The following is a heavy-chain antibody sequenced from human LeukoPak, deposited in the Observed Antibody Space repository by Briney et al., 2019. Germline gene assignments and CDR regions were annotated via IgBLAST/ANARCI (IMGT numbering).Heavy chain of an antibody. CDR2: IYYSGST. CDR3: ARYCSSPYYYGVDV. CDR1: GXSVSSGSDY. V-gene: IGHV4-61*01. J-gene: IGHJ6*02. Sequence: SETLSLTCTVSGXSVSSGSDYWNWIRQPPGKGLEGIGYIYYSGSTNSNPSLKSPVTILVDTSKNQFSLKLSSVTASDTAVYYCARYCSSPYYYGVDVWGQGTTVTVSS. D-gene: IGHD2-2*01.